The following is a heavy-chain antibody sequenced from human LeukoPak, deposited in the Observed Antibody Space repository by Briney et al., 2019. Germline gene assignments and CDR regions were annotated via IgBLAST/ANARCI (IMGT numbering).Heavy chain of an antibody. Sequence: GGSLRLSCAASGFTFSSYAMHWVRQAPGKGLEWVAVISYDGSNKYYADSVKGRFTISSDNSKNTLYLQMNSLRAEDTAVYYCARMGIAVAGVFDYWGQGTLVTVSS. CDR3: ARMGIAVAGVFDY. CDR1: GFTFSSYA. V-gene: IGHV3-30*04. J-gene: IGHJ4*02. D-gene: IGHD6-19*01. CDR2: ISYDGSNK.